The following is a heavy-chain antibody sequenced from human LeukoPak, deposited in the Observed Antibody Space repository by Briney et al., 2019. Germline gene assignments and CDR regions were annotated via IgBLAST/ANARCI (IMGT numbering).Heavy chain of an antibody. CDR3: AKDSSASFYCGGGACYSNY. CDR1: GFTFSDYY. V-gene: IGHV3-11*05. D-gene: IGHD2-15*01. CDR2: ISSSSSYT. Sequence: GGSLRLSCAASGFTFSDYYMSWIRQAPGKGLEWVSYISSSSSYTNYADSAKGRFTISRDNSKNTLYLQMNSLRTEDTAVYYCAKDSSASFYCGGGACYSNYWGQGTLVTVSS. J-gene: IGHJ4*02.